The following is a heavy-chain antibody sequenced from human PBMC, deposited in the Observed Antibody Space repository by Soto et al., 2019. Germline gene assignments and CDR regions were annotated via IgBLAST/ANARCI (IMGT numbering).Heavy chain of an antibody. V-gene: IGHV3-33*01. Sequence: GGSLRLSCAASGFTFSSYGMHWVRQAPGKGLEWVAVILYDGSNKYYADSVKGRFTISRDNSKNTLYLQMNSLRAEDTAVYYCARDQRIAARFGSLSHYMDVWGKGTTVTVSS. D-gene: IGHD6-6*01. J-gene: IGHJ6*03. CDR3: ARDQRIAARFGSLSHYMDV. CDR1: GFTFSSYG. CDR2: ILYDGSNK.